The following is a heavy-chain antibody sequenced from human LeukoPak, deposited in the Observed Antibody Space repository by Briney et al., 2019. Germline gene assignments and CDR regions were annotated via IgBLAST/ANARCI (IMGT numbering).Heavy chain of an antibody. Sequence: GESLKISCKGSGSSFTSHWIAWVRQLPGKGLEWMGIIYPGDSDTRYSPSFQGQVTISADASINTAYLRWSSLEASDTAMYFCAFGASNWDQFDYWGQGTLVTVSS. CDR2: IYPGDSDT. J-gene: IGHJ4*02. CDR1: GSSFTSHW. D-gene: IGHD7-27*01. CDR3: AFGASNWDQFDY. V-gene: IGHV5-51*01.